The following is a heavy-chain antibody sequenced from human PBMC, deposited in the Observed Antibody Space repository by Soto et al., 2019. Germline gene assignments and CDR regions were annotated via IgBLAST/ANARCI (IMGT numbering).Heavy chain of an antibody. V-gene: IGHV1-2*04. D-gene: IGHD2-15*01. CDR3: ARAGYCSGGSCYSRWFGP. Sequence: GASVKVSCKASGGTFSSYAISWVRQAPGQGLEWMGWINPNSGGTNYAQKFQGWVTMTRDTSISTAYMELSRLRSDDTAVYYCARAGYCSGGSCYSRWFGPWGQGTLVTVSS. J-gene: IGHJ5*02. CDR2: INPNSGGT. CDR1: GGTFSSYA.